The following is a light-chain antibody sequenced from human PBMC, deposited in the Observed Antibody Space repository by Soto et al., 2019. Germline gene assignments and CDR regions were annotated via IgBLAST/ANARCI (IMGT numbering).Light chain of an antibody. CDR3: QQYNNWPWT. CDR1: QYINTR. J-gene: IGKJ1*01. V-gene: IGKV3-15*01. CDR2: GAS. Sequence: EIVLTQSPATLSSFPGDRVTLSCRASQYINTRLAWYQHRPDQAPRLLIYGASTRATGIPARFSGSGSGTEFTLTISSLQSEDFAVYYCQQYNNWPWTFGQGTKVDI.